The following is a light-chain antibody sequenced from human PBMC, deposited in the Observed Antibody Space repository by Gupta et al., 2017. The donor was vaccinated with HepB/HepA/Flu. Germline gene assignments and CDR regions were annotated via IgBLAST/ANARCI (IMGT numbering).Light chain of an antibody. CDR2: WNN. Sequence: QSVLTPPPSASATPAQRVTISCSGSSSNTGTNYVWWYQQVPGTAPKLLISWNNERPSGVPDRISGSKSGTSASRAISGLRSEDEADYDCAAWDDSLNGWVFGGGTRLTVL. CDR3: AAWDDSLNGWV. V-gene: IGLV1-47*01. J-gene: IGLJ3*02. CDR1: SSNTGTNY.